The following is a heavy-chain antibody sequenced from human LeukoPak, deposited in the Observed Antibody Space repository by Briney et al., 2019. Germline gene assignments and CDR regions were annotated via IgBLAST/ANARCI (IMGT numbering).Heavy chain of an antibody. D-gene: IGHD3-10*01. CDR3: ARDPTMVRGVIVQHYYYYMDV. Sequence: GASVKVSCKASGYTFTSYYMHWVRQAPGQGLEWMGIINPSGGSTSYAQKFQGRVTMTRDTSTSTVYMELSSLRSEDMAVYYCARDPTMVRGVIVQHYYYYMDVWGKGTTVTISS. CDR1: GYTFTSYY. CDR2: INPSGGST. V-gene: IGHV1-46*01. J-gene: IGHJ6*03.